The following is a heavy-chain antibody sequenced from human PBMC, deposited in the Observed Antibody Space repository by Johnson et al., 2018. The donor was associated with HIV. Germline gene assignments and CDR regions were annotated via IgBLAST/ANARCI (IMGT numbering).Heavy chain of an antibody. J-gene: IGHJ3*01. CDR1: GFTFSDYD. CDR3: ARGPSVVTLHAFDL. V-gene: IGHV3-13*01. CDR2: IGSAGDT. Sequence: VQLVESGGGLVKPGGSLRLSCAASGFTFSDYDMHWVRQATGEGLEWVSAIGSAGDTYYPGSVKGRFTISRENAKNSLYLQINSLRAGDTAVYYCARGPSVVTLHAFDLWGQGTLVTVSS. D-gene: IGHD4-23*01.